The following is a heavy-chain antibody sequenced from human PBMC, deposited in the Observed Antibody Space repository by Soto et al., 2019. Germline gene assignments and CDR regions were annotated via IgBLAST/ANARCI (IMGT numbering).Heavy chain of an antibody. D-gene: IGHD2-21*02. CDR3: ARGAYCGGDCSPFYYYYGMDV. V-gene: IGHV1-8*01. CDR2: RNPNSGNT. CDR1: GYTFTSYD. J-gene: IGHJ6*02. Sequence: ASVKVSCKASGYTFTSYDINWVRQATGQGLEWMGWRNPNSGNTGYAQKFQGRVTMTRNTSISTAYMELSSLRSEDTAVYYCARGAYCGGDCSPFYYYYGMDVWGQGTTVTAP.